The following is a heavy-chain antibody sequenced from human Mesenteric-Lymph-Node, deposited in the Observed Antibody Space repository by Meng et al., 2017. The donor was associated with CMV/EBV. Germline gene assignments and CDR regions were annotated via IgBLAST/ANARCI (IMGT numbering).Heavy chain of an antibody. V-gene: IGHV3-74*01. CDR3: AKDGWYCSSTSCLGHDAFDI. J-gene: IGHJ3*02. CDR2: INTDGIST. Sequence: GESLKISCAASGFTFSTYWMHWVRQAPGKGLVWVSRINTDGISTNYADSVKGRFTISRDSSKNTLYLQMNSLRAEDTAVYYCAKDGWYCSSTSCLGHDAFDIWGQGTMVTVSS. CDR1: GFTFSTYW. D-gene: IGHD2-2*01.